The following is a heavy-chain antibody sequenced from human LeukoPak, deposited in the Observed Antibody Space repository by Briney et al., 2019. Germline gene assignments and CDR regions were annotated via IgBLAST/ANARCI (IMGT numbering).Heavy chain of an antibody. J-gene: IGHJ4*02. Sequence: GESLKISCTTSGYTFTTYRITWVRQVPGKGLEWMGRVDPSGSSSTYSPSFQGHVTISVDQSIRTAYLQWSSLEASDTAIYYCARSSRTNRRGWYGFYYFDYWGQGTRVTVSS. D-gene: IGHD6-19*01. CDR3: ARSSRTNRRGWYGFYYFDY. CDR2: VDPSGSSS. V-gene: IGHV5-10-1*01. CDR1: GYTFTTYR.